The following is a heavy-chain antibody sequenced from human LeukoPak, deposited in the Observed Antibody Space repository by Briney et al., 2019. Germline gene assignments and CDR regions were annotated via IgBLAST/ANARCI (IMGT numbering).Heavy chain of an antibody. Sequence: SETLSLTCTVSGGSISSSSYYWGWIRQPPGKGLEWIGSIYYSGSTYYNPSLKSRVTISVDTSQNQFSLKLSSVTAADTAVYYCARGLGNFDYWGQGTLVTVSS. CDR2: IYYSGST. D-gene: IGHD7-27*01. V-gene: IGHV4-39*01. CDR3: ARGLGNFDY. CDR1: GGSISSSSYY. J-gene: IGHJ4*02.